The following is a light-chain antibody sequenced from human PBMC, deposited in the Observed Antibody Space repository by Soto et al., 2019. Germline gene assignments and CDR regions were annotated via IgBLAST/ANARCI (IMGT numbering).Light chain of an antibody. CDR3: QQYGRSPP. V-gene: IGKV1-8*01. CDR1: QGISSY. CDR2: AAS. Sequence: AIRMTQSPSSFSASTGDRVTITCRASQGISSYLAWYQQKPGKAPKLLIYAASTLQSGVPSRFSGSGSGTDFTLTISCLQSEDSAVYYCQQYGRSPPFGQGTRLDIK. J-gene: IGKJ5*01.